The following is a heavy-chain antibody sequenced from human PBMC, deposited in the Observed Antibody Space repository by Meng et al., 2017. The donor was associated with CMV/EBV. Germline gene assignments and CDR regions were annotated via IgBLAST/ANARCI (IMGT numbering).Heavy chain of an antibody. Sequence: VKVSYKASGGTFSSYTISWVRQAPGQGLEWMGRIIPILGIANYAQKFQGRVTITADKSTSTAYMELSSLRSEETAVYYCARGIAAAGTSGWWFDPWGQGTLVTVSS. D-gene: IGHD6-13*01. CDR3: ARGIAAAGTSGWWFDP. J-gene: IGHJ5*02. CDR1: GGTFSSYT. CDR2: IIPILGIA. V-gene: IGHV1-69*02.